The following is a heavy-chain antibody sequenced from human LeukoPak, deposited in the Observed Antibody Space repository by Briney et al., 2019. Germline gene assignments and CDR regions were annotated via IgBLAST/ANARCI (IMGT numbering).Heavy chain of an antibody. Sequence: GGSLRLSCAASGFTFSSYWMNWARQAPGKGLEWVASINHNGNVNYYVDSVKGRFTISRDNAKNSLYLQMSNLRAEDTAVYFCARWGGLDVWGQGATVTVSS. CDR1: GFTFSSYW. CDR2: INHNGNVN. V-gene: IGHV3-7*03. D-gene: IGHD1-26*01. CDR3: ARWGGLDV. J-gene: IGHJ6*02.